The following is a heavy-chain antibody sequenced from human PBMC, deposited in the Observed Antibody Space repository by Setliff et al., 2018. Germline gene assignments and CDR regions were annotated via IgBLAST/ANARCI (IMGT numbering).Heavy chain of an antibody. D-gene: IGHD5-12*01. Sequence: PGESLKISCKTSGYSFTDYWIAWVRQMPGKGLEWMGIIYPSNSNINYSPSFEAQITFSVDKSITTAYLQWSSLKASDTAIYYCARHRVGNSGYAIPILDFWGQGALVTVSS. V-gene: IGHV5-51*01. CDR3: ARHRVGNSGYAIPILDF. J-gene: IGHJ4*02. CDR2: IYPSNSNI. CDR1: GYSFTDYW.